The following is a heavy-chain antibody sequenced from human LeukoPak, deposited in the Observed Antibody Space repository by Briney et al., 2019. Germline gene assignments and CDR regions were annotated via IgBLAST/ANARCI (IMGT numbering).Heavy chain of an antibody. Sequence: SETLSLTCNVSGASISNYYWSWIRQPPGKGLEWTGQIFYSGSPNYNPSLKSRITISVDTSKNQVSLRLTSVTAADTAIYYCARHGGMVRGFYDAFDIWGLGTMVTVSS. J-gene: IGHJ3*02. CDR1: GASISNYY. D-gene: IGHD3-10*01. CDR3: ARHGGMVRGFYDAFDI. V-gene: IGHV4-59*08. CDR2: IFYSGSP.